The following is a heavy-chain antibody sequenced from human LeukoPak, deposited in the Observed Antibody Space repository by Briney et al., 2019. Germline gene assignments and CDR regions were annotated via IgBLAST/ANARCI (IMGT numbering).Heavy chain of an antibody. J-gene: IGHJ4*02. D-gene: IGHD6-6*01. CDR1: GFTFDDYG. V-gene: IGHV3-20*04. CDR3: ARDLAARHFDY. Sequence: GGSLRLSCAASGFTFDDYGMSWVRQAPGKGLEWVSAINWNGGSTGYADSVKGRFTISRDNSKNTLYLQMNSLRGEDTAIYYCARDLAARHFDYWGQGTLVTVSS. CDR2: INWNGGST.